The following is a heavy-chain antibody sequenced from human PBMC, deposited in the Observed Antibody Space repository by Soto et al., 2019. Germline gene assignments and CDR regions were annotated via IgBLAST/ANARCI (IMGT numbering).Heavy chain of an antibody. J-gene: IGHJ4*02. V-gene: IGHV4-38-2*02. CDR2: IDYSGKT. CDR1: GYLISSGYY. Sequence: SETLSLTCSVSGYLISSGYYWGWVRQTPGKGLEWLGSIDYSGKTYKNPSLKSRVSASVDLSQNQFSLNLRSVTAADTAVYFCARDLSNGYDSYYFDYWGQGTLVTVSS. CDR3: ARDLSNGYDSYYFDY. D-gene: IGHD3-22*01.